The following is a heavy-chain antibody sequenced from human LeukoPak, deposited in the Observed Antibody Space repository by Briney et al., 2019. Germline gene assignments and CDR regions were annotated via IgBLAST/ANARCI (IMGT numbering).Heavy chain of an antibody. Sequence: GGSLRLSCAASGFTFSSYGMHWVRQAPGKGLEWVAVISYDGSNKYYADSVKGRFTISRDNAKNSLYLQMNSLRAEDTAVYYCARDGHDYGDYGVDYWGQGTLVTVSS. CDR2: ISYDGSNK. D-gene: IGHD4-17*01. CDR1: GFTFSSYG. CDR3: ARDGHDYGDYGVDY. V-gene: IGHV3-30*03. J-gene: IGHJ4*02.